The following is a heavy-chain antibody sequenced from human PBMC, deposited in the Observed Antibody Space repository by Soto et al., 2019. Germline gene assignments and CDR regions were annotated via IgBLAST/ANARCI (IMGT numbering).Heavy chain of an antibody. CDR2: ISYDGSNI. CDR1: GFIFNSYG. V-gene: IGHV3-30*03. D-gene: IGHD5-12*01. Sequence: QVQLVESGGGVVQPGRSLRLSCAASGFIFNSYGMHWIRQAPGKGLEWVAVISYDGSNIFYADSVKGRFTISRDNSNNTLYLQMNSLRGDDKAVYYCARGVRGVAPIAIGFYLDYWGQGTLVTTST. J-gene: IGHJ4*02. CDR3: ARGVRGVAPIAIGFYLDY.